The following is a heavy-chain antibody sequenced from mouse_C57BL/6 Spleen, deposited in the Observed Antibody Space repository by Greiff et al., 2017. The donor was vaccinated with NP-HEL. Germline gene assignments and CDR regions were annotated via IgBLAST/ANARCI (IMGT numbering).Heavy chain of an antibody. CDR2: INYDGSST. CDR3: AREWLGYFDV. Sequence: EVQRVESEGGLVQPGSSMKLSCTASGFTFSDYYMAWVRQVPEKGLEWVANINYDGSSTYYLDSLKSRFIISRDNAKNILYLQMSSLKSEDTATYYCAREWLGYFDVWGTGTTVTVSS. V-gene: IGHV5-16*01. J-gene: IGHJ1*03. CDR1: GFTFSDYY. D-gene: IGHD2-2*01.